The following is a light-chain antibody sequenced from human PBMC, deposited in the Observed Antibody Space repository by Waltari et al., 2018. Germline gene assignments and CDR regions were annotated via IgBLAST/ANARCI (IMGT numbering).Light chain of an antibody. J-gene: IGLJ3*02. Sequence: QSVLRQPPSVSGAPGQRVTISCPGSSSNIGAAYDVHWYQHFPGIAPKLLIYGNSRRPSGVSARFSGSKSGASASLAITGLQSEDEADYCQSFDTSLSGPVFGGGTKLTV. CDR3: QSFDTSLSGPV. CDR1: SSNIGAAYD. CDR2: GNS. V-gene: IGLV1-40*01.